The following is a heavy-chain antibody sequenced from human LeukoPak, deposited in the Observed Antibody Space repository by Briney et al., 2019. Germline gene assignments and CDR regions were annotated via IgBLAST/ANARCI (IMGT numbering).Heavy chain of an antibody. CDR1: GGSISSYY. J-gene: IGHJ4*02. CDR2: IYYSGTT. D-gene: IGHD4-11*01. Sequence: MSSETLSLTCTVSGGSISSYYWSWIRQPPGKGLEWIGYIYYSGTTKYNASLKSRVTISVDTSKNQFSLKLSSVTAADTAVYYCAKGGYDFSNPFDSWGQGTPVTVSS. CDR3: AKGGYDFSNPFDS. V-gene: IGHV4-59*08.